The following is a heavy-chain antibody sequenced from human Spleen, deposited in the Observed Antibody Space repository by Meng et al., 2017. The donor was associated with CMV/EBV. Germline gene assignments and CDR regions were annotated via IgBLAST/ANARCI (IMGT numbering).Heavy chain of an antibody. Sequence: LSPSGVGVCWIRQPPGKALEWLALIYWDDDKRYSPSLKSRLTITKDTSKNQVVLTMTNMDPVDTATYYCAQFTTYYDILTGYPYYFDYWGQGTLVTVSS. CDR3: AQFTTYYDILTGYPYYFDY. V-gene: IGHV2-5*02. CDR2: IYWDDDK. D-gene: IGHD3-9*01. CDR1: LSPSGVG. J-gene: IGHJ4*02.